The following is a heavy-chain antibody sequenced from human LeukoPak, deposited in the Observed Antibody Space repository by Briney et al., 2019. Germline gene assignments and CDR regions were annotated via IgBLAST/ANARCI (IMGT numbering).Heavy chain of an antibody. CDR1: GFTFSSYS. J-gene: IGHJ6*03. CDR3: AREKIAYYYDSSGYSDYYYMDV. D-gene: IGHD3-22*01. Sequence: GGSLRLSCAASGFTFSSYSMNWVRQAPGKGLEWVSYISSSSRTIYYADSVKGRFTMSRDNAKNSLYLQMNSLRAEDTAVYYCAREKIAYYYDSSGYSDYYYMDVWGKGTTVTISS. V-gene: IGHV3-48*01. CDR2: ISSSSRTI.